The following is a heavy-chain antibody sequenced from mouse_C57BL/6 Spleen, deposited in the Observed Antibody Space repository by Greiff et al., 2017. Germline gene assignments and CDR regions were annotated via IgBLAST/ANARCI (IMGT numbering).Heavy chain of an antibody. CDR2: IYPGDGDT. CDR3: GREYYRYFDV. CDR1: GYAFSSSW. V-gene: IGHV1-82*01. J-gene: IGHJ1*03. D-gene: IGHD2-12*01. Sequence: VQLQESGPELVKPGASVKISCKASGYAFSSSWMNWVKQRPGKGLEWIGRIYPGDGDTNYNGKFKGKATLTADKSSSTAYMQLSSLTSEDSAVYFCGREYYRYFDVWGTGTTVTVSS.